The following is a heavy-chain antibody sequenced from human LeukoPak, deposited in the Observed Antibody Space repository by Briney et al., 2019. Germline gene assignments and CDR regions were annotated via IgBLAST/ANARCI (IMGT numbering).Heavy chain of an antibody. J-gene: IGHJ4*02. CDR2: ISGSGGST. V-gene: IGHV3-23*01. D-gene: IGHD3-10*01. CDR3: AKLPYYYGSGSYYPYDSSGYFDY. Sequence: GGSLRLSCVASGFTFSGYAMSWVRQAPGKGLEWVSGISGSGGSTYYADSVKGRFTISRDNSKNTLYLQMNSLRAEDTAVYYCAKLPYYYGSGSYYPYDSSGYFDYWGQGTLVTVSS. CDR1: GFTFSGYA.